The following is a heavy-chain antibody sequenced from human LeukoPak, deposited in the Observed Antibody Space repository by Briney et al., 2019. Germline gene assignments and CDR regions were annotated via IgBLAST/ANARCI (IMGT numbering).Heavy chain of an antibody. CDR2: ISGSGGTT. V-gene: IGHV3-23*01. J-gene: IGHJ4*02. Sequence: AGGSLRLSCAASGFTFSSFAMNWVRQAPGKGLEWVSSISGSGGTTYYADSVRGRFTISRDNSKSTLSLQMNSLRAEDTAIYYCATYRQVLLPFESWGQGTLVTVSS. CDR1: GFTFSSFA. CDR3: ATYRQVLLPFES. D-gene: IGHD2-8*02.